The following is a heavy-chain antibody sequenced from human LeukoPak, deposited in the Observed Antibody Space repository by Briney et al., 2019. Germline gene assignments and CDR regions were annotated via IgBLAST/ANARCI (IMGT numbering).Heavy chain of an antibody. CDR3: ARIYGLYQEAMDV. CDR1: GGSMTAGDYY. J-gene: IGHJ6*02. V-gene: IGHV4-39*07. D-gene: IGHD3-16*02. CDR2: S. Sequence: PLETLSLTCTVSGGSMTAGDYYWGCVRQPPGTGLQWIATSYQGASLKSRVTISLDTSKNQFSLRLTSVTAADTAVYYCARIYGLYQEAMDVWGPGITVTVSS.